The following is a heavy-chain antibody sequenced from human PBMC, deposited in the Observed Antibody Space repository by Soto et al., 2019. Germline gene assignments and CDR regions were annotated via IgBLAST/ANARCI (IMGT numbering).Heavy chain of an antibody. CDR2: INPNNGST. CDR3: ARDLTNSIFPSYYFDY. V-gene: IGHV1-2*02. Sequence: GASVKVSCKASGYTFTGTYMHGVRQAPEQGLEWMGWINPNNGSTNYAQKFQGRVTMTRDTSISTAYMELSRLRSDDTAVYYCARDLTNSIFPSYYFDYWGQGTLVTVSS. CDR1: GYTFTGTY. J-gene: IGHJ4*02. D-gene: IGHD3-9*01.